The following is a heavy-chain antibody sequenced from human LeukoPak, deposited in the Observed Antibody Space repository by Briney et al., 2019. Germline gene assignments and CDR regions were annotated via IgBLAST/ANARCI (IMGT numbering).Heavy chain of an antibody. V-gene: IGHV4-34*01. CDR2: IYYSGST. D-gene: IGHD3-3*01. J-gene: IGHJ4*02. CDR1: GGSFSGYY. CDR3: ARLAYYDFWSGPKYYFDY. Sequence: SETLSLTCAVYGGSFSGYYWGWIRQPPGKGLEWIGSIYYSGSTYYNPSLKSRVTISVDTSRNQFSLKLSSVTAADTAVYYCARLAYYDFWSGPKYYFDYWGQGTLVTVSS.